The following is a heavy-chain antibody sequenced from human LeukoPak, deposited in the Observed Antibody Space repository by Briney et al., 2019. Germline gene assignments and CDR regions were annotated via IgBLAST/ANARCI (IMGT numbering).Heavy chain of an antibody. J-gene: IGHJ4*02. CDR1: GFTFSSYG. D-gene: IGHD6-6*01. CDR2: IWYDGSNK. V-gene: IGHV3-33*01. Sequence: GGSLRLSCAASGFTFSSYGMHWVRQAPGKGLEWVAVIWYDGSNKYYADSVKGRFTISRDNAKNSLYLQMNSLRAEDTAVYYCARQFGAARPGYWGQGTLVTVSS. CDR3: ARQFGAARPGY.